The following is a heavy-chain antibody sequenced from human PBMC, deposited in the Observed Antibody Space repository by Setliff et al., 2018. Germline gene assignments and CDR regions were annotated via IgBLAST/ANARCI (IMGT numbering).Heavy chain of an antibody. V-gene: IGHV4-38-2*02. D-gene: IGHD1-26*01. CDR2: IFQSGNT. CDR3: AREGGGSYLNWYFDL. Sequence: ETLSLTCAVSGSSIISDYYWVWIRQPPGRGLEWIGSIFQSGNTYYNPSLKSRVTISVDTSKNQFSLKVNSVTAADTAVYYCAREGGGSYLNWYFDLWGRGTLVTVSS. J-gene: IGHJ2*01. CDR1: GSSIISDYY.